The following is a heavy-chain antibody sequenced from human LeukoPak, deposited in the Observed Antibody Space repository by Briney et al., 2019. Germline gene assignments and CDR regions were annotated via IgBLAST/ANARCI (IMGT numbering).Heavy chain of an antibody. Sequence: GGSLRLSCAASGFTLSSYAMSWVRQGPGKGPEWVSAISVSGNTYHADSVKGRFTISRDSSKNTLYLQMNSLRAGDAAVYYCARDAGAGFDYWGQGALVTVSS. CDR2: ISVSGNT. CDR1: GFTLSSYA. J-gene: IGHJ4*02. CDR3: ARDAGAGFDY. D-gene: IGHD6-13*01. V-gene: IGHV3-23*01.